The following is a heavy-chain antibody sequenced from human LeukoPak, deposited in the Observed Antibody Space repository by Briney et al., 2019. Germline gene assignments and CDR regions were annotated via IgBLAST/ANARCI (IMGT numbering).Heavy chain of an antibody. V-gene: IGHV3-7*01. D-gene: IGHD3-22*01. CDR1: GFTFSTYS. CDR2: IKQDGSEK. Sequence: GGSLRLSCAASGFTFSTYSMNWVRQAPGKGLEWLANIKQDGSEKYYVDSVKGRFTISRDNAKNSLYLQMNSLRAEDTAVYYCARESAYDSSGYYFTYYYMDVWGKGTTVTVSS. CDR3: ARESAYDSSGYYFTYYYMDV. J-gene: IGHJ6*03.